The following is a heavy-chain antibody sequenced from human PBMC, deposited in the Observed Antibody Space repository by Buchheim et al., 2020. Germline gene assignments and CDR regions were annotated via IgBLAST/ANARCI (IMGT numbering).Heavy chain of an antibody. CDR2: ISSSSSYT. D-gene: IGHD3-22*01. CDR3: ARMTYYYDSSGYTFDY. J-gene: IGHJ4*02. V-gene: IGHV3-11*06. Sequence: QVQLVESGGGLVKPGGSLRLSCAASGFTFSDYYMSWIRQAPGKGLEWVSYISSSSSYTNYADSVKGRFTISRGNDKDHMYLQMNSLRAEDTAVYYCARMTYYYDSSGYTFDYWGQGTL. CDR1: GFTFSDYY.